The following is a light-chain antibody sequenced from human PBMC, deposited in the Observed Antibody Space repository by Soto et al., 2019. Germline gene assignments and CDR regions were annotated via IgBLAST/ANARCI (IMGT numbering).Light chain of an antibody. CDR2: DVS. V-gene: IGLV2-14*01. J-gene: IGLJ1*01. CDR3: SSYTSSSLYV. Sequence: QYALTQPASVSGSPGQSITISCTGTSSDVGGYNYVSWYQQHPGKAPKLMIYDVSNRPSGVSNRFSGSKSGNTASLTISGLQAEDEADYYCSSYTSSSLYVFGTGTKHTVL. CDR1: SSDVGGYNY.